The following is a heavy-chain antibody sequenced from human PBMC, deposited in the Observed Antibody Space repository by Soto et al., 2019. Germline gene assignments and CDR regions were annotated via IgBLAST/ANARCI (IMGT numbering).Heavy chain of an antibody. J-gene: IGHJ4*02. CDR1: GFTFSSYS. D-gene: IGHD4-17*01. CDR3: ASGDYGLYYFDY. Sequence: EVQLVESGGGLVKPGGSLRLSCAASGFTFSSYSMNWVRQAPGKGLEWVSSISSSSSYIYYADSVKGRFTISRDNAKHSLYLQMNSLRAEDTAVYYCASGDYGLYYFDYWGQGTLVTVSS. V-gene: IGHV3-21*01. CDR2: ISSSSSYI.